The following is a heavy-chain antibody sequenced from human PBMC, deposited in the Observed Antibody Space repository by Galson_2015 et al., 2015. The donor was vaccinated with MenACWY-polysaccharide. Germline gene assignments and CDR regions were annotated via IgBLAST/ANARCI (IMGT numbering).Heavy chain of an antibody. CDR2: VYNSGST. J-gene: IGHJ4*01. V-gene: IGHV4-61*01. CDR1: GVSVSSTSYH. CDR3: ARNAASGLDY. D-gene: IGHD3-10*01. Sequence: TLSLTCTVSGVSVSSTSYHWSWIRQPPGKGLEWIAYVYNSGSTKYNPSLKSRVTILVDTSKNQFSLKLSSVNAADTAAYYCARNAASGLDYWGHGTLVTVSS.